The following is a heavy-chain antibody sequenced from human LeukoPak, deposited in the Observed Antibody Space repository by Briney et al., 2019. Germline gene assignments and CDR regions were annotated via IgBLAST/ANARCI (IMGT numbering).Heavy chain of an antibody. CDR1: GFTFDDYA. CDR2: ISWNSGSI. J-gene: IGHJ3*02. Sequence: PGGSLRLSCAASGFTFDDYAMHWVRQAPGKGLEWVSGISWNSGSIGYADSVKGRFTISRDNAKNSLYLQMNSLRAEDTALYYSATIDPDAFDIWGQGTMVTVSS. V-gene: IGHV3-9*01. CDR3: ATIDPDAFDI.